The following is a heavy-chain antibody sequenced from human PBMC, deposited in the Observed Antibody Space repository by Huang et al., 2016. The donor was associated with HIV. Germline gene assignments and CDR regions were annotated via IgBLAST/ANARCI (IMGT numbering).Heavy chain of an antibody. CDR1: GYTLTELS. Sequence: QVQLVQSGAEVKKPGASVKVSCKVSGYTLTELSIHWVRQAPGKGLEWMGGFAPEQGETNYAQNVQGRVTMTEDTYTDTAYMELNSLRSEDTAVYYCATGFDTYYDIWGQGTMVIASS. CDR3: ATGFDTYYDI. J-gene: IGHJ3*02. D-gene: IGHD2-21*01. CDR2: FAPEQGET. V-gene: IGHV1-24*01.